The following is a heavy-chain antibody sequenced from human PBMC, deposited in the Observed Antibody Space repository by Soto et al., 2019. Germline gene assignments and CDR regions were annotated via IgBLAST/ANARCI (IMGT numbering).Heavy chain of an antibody. CDR1: GGSFSGYY. CDR2: INHSGST. CDR3: ARDTCSSTSCPKGGLGY. Sequence: SETLSLTCAVYGGSFSGYYWSWIRQPPGKGLEWIGEINHSGSTNYNPSLKSRVTISVDTSKNQFSLKLSSVTAADTAVYYCARDTCSSTSCPKGGLGYWGQGTQVTVSS. J-gene: IGHJ4*02. V-gene: IGHV4-34*01. D-gene: IGHD2-2*01.